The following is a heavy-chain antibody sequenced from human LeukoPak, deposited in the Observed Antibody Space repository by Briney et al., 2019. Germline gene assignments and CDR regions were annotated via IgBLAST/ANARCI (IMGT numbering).Heavy chain of an antibody. CDR3: ARLPVTALYYFDY. D-gene: IGHD2-21*02. V-gene: IGHV4-34*01. CDR2: INHSGSA. CDR1: GGSFSGYY. Sequence: SETLSLTCAVYGGSFSGYYWSWVRQPPGKGLEWIGEINHSGSANYSPSFKSRVTISLDTSKNQFYLKLNSVTAADTAVYYCARLPVTALYYFDYWGQGTLVTVSS. J-gene: IGHJ4*02.